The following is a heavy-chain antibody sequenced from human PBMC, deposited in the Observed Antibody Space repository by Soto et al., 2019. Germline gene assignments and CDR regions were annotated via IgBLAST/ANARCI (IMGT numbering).Heavy chain of an antibody. Sequence: GSLRLSCAAPGFSFSVYALHWIRQAPGEGLEWVAVISPNGNNQYYADSVKGRFTISRDTSKSTLSLQMTSLRPEDTAVYYCASGAAFYYDNSRYCGQGTLVTVSS. CDR3: ASGAAFYYDNSRY. J-gene: IGHJ4*02. D-gene: IGHD3-22*01. CDR1: GFSFSVYA. CDR2: ISPNGNNQ. V-gene: IGHV3-30*04.